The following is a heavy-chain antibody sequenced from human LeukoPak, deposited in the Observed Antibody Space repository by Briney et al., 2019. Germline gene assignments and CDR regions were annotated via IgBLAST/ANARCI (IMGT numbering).Heavy chain of an antibody. CDR3: AREGWIQLWSLKN. CDR2: ISGSGGNT. V-gene: IGHV3-23*01. D-gene: IGHD5-18*01. J-gene: IGHJ4*02. CDR1: GFTFSNCA. Sequence: PGGSLRLSCAASGFTFSNCAMSWVRQAPGKGLEWVSGISGSGGNTYYADSVKGRFTISRDNSKNTLYLQMNSLRAEDTAVYYCAREGWIQLWSLKNWGQGTLVTVSS.